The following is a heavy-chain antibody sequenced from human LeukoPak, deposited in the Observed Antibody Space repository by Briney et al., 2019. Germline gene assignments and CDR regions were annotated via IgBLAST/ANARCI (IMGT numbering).Heavy chain of an antibody. Sequence: GSSVKVSCKASGGTFSSYAISWARQAPGQGLEWMGGIIPIFGTANYAQKFQGRVTITADESTSTAYMELSSLRSEDTAVYYCARDRGRKQADWGSCFDLWGRGTLVTVSS. CDR3: ARDRGRKQADWGSCFDL. J-gene: IGHJ2*01. CDR1: GGTFSSYA. CDR2: IIPIFGTA. V-gene: IGHV1-69*01. D-gene: IGHD7-27*01.